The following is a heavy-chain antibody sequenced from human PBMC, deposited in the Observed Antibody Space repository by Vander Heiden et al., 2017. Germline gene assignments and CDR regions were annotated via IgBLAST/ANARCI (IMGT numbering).Heavy chain of an antibody. J-gene: IGHJ4*02. CDR3: AKDIQYSTASLAY. CDR2: ITWNSGNL. CDR1: GFTFDDYA. Sequence: EVQLVESGGGLLQPGRSLRLSCAASGFTFDDYAMHWVRQAPGKGLEWVSGITWNSGNLGYADSVKGRFTISRDNAKNSLYLQMNSLRADDTAVYYCAKDIQYSTASLAYWGQGTLVTVSS. V-gene: IGHV3-9*01. D-gene: IGHD6-13*01.